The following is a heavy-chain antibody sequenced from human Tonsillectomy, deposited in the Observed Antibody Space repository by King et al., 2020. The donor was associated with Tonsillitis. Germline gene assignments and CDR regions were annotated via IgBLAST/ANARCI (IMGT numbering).Heavy chain of an antibody. D-gene: IGHD3-3*01. CDR1: GGSIRSSSHY. CDR2: IYYSGST. V-gene: IGHV4-39*01. Sequence: QLQESGPGLVKPSETLSLTCTVSGGSIRSSSHYWGWIRQPPGKGLEWIGSIYYSGSTYYNPSLKSRVTMSVDTSKNQFSLKLSSVTAADTAVYYCATQYYDVLSGYYAGENWFDPWGQGTLVTVSS. CDR3: ATQYYDVLSGYYAGENWFDP. J-gene: IGHJ5*02.